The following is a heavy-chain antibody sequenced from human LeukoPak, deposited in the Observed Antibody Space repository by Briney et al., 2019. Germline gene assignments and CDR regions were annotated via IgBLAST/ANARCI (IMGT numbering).Heavy chain of an antibody. V-gene: IGHV4-39*01. D-gene: IGHD3-10*01. CDR1: GGTISSSSYY. J-gene: IGHJ4*02. CDR2: IYHSGSS. CDR3: ARHSSYYGNFDY. Sequence: SETLSLTCTVSGGTISSSSYYWGWIRQPPGKGLEWIGSIYHSGSSYYNPSLKSRVTISVDTSKNQFSLKLSSVTAADTAVYYCARHSSYYGNFDYWGQGTLVTVSS.